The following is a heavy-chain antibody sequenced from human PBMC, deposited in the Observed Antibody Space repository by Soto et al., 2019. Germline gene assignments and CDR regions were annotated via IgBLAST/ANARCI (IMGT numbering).Heavy chain of an antibody. CDR3: ASQATNGAKWVGYFDP. Sequence: SETLSLTCTVSGGSISSSSYYWGWIRQPPGKGLEWIGSIYYSGSTYYNPSLKSRVTISVDTSKNQFSLKLSSVTAADTAVYYCASQATNGAKWVGYFDPWGEVSLVT. J-gene: IGHJ4*02. CDR2: IYYSGST. D-gene: IGHD1-26*01. CDR1: GGSISSSSYY. V-gene: IGHV4-39*01.